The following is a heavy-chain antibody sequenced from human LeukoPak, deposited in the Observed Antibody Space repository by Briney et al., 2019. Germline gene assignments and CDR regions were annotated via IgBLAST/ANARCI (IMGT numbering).Heavy chain of an antibody. V-gene: IGHV1-8*01. Sequence: ASVKVSCKASGYTFTSYDINWVRQATGQGLEWMGWMNPNSGNTGYAQKFQGRVTMTRNTSISTAYMELSSLRSEDTAVYYRASSHCGSTSCQYLGDYYGMDVWGQGATVTVSS. CDR1: GYTFTSYD. J-gene: IGHJ6*02. CDR3: ASSHCGSTSCQYLGDYYGMDV. D-gene: IGHD2-2*01. CDR2: MNPNSGNT.